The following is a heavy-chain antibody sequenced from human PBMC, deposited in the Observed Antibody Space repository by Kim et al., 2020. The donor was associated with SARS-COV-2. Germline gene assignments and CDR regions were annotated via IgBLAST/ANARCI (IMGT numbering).Heavy chain of an antibody. J-gene: IGHJ6*02. V-gene: IGHV1-69*01. Sequence: KKFQSRVTITADESTSTAYMELSSLRSEDTAVYYCAGAPYYYYYYGMDVWGQGTTVTVSS. CDR3: AGAPYYYYYYGMDV.